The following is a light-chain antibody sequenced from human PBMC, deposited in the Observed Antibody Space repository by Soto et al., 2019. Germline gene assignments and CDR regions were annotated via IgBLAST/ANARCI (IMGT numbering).Light chain of an antibody. Sequence: QAVVTQEPSLTVSPGGTVTLTCGSSTGAVTNGPYPYWFQQKPGQAPRTLIYDTTNRHSWTPARFSGSLLGGKAALTLSGAQPEDEAEYYCLLSYNGPYVFGAGTKVTV. V-gene: IGLV7-46*01. CDR3: LLSYNGPYV. CDR2: DTT. CDR1: TGAVTNGPY. J-gene: IGLJ1*01.